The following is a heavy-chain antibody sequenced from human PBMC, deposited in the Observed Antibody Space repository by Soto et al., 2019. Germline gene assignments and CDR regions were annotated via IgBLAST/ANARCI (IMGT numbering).Heavy chain of an antibody. V-gene: IGHV3-74*01. CDR1: GFTISSYW. D-gene: IGHD2-15*01. CDR3: TRRLSVVGTSSFDY. Sequence: EVQLVESGGGLVQPGGSLRLSCAASGFTISSYWMHWVRQAPGKGLVWVSRINTDVSSTSYADSVKGRFTTSRDNAKNTLYLQMNSLRAEDTAVYYCTRRLSVVGTSSFDYWGQGTLVTVSS. CDR2: INTDVSST. J-gene: IGHJ4*02.